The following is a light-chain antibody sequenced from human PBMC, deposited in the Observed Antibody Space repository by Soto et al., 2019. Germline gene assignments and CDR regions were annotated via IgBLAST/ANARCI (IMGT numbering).Light chain of an antibody. CDR3: NQYNSYPR. Sequence: DIQMTQSPSTLSASVGDRVTITCRASQSISSWLAWYQQKPGKAPKILIYDASSLESGVPSRFSGSGSGTEFTLTISSLQPDDFATYYCNQYNSYPRFGQGTKVEIK. CDR2: DAS. CDR1: QSISSW. J-gene: IGKJ1*01. V-gene: IGKV1-5*01.